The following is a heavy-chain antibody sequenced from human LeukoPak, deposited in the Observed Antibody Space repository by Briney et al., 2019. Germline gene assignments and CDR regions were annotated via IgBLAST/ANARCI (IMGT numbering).Heavy chain of an antibody. CDR2: IYPGDSDT. Sequence: GESLKISCKGSGFSFTNYWIGWVRQMPGKGLEWMGIIYPGDSDTRYSPSFQGQVTMSVDKSISTAYLQWNSLKASDTAMYYCARHHGTYYKYEDYWGQGTLVTVSS. J-gene: IGHJ4*02. CDR3: ARHHGTYYKYEDY. V-gene: IGHV5-51*01. CDR1: GFSFTNYW. D-gene: IGHD1-26*01.